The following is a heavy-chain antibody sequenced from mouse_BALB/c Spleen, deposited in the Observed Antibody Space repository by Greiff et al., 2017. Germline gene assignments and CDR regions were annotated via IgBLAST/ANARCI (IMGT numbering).Heavy chain of an antibody. Sequence: QVQLQQPGAELVRPGASVKLSCKASGYTFTSYWINWVNQRPGQGLEWIGNIYPSDSYTNYNQKFKDKATLTVDKSSSTAYMQLSSPTSEDSAVYYCARWEITTVVADYWGQGTTLTVSS. D-gene: IGHD1-1*01. J-gene: IGHJ2*01. CDR3: ARWEITTVVADY. CDR2: IYPSDSYT. V-gene: IGHV1-69*02. CDR1: GYTFTSYW.